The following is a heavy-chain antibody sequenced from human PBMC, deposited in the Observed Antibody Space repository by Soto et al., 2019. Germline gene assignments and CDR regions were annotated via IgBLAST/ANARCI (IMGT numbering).Heavy chain of an antibody. J-gene: IGHJ6*02. CDR1: GGSISSGDYY. Sequence: SETLSLTCTVSGGSISSGDYYWSWIRQPPGKGLEWIGYIYYSGSTYYNPSLKSRVTISVDTYKNQFSLKLSSVTAADTAVYYCARDGENSSGWSIGGYYYYGMDVWGQRTTVPVSS. CDR3: ARDGENSSGWSIGGYYYYGMDV. D-gene: IGHD6-19*01. CDR2: IYYSGST. V-gene: IGHV4-30-4*02.